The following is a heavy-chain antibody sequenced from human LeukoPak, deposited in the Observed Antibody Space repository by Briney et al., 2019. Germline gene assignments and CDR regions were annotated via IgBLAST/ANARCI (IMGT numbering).Heavy chain of an antibody. CDR3: ARDRNIVVVPAALPSSYYGMDV. CDR2: INSDGSST. D-gene: IGHD2-2*01. V-gene: IGHV3-74*01. J-gene: IGHJ6*04. Sequence: PGGSLRLSCAASGFTFSSYWMHWVRHAPGKGLVWVSRINSDGSSTSYADSVKGRFTISRDNAKNTLYLQMNSLRAEDTAVYYCARDRNIVVVPAALPSSYYGMDVWGKGTTVTVSS. CDR1: GFTFSSYW.